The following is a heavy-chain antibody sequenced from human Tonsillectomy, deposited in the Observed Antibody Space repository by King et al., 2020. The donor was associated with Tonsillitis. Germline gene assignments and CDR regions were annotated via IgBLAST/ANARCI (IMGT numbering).Heavy chain of an antibody. CDR2: IYCSENT. D-gene: IGHD3-10*01. J-gene: IGHJ5*01. Sequence: LQLQESGPGLVKPSQTLSLTCIVSGASINSGDVYWSWIRQPPGKGLEWIGYIYCSENTYYKSPLQSRIIFSVDTSKNQFSLKLNSVTAADTAVYYCARGRWFGRESWFDSWGQGTLVTVSS. CDR3: ARGRWFGRESWFDS. V-gene: IGHV4-30-4*01. CDR1: GASINSGDVY.